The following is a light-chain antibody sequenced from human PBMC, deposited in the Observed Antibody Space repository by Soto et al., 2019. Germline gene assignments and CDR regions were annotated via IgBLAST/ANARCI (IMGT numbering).Light chain of an antibody. J-gene: IGKJ2*01. V-gene: IGKV1-9*01. CDR1: QGITTY. CDR2: AAS. Sequence: IQLTQSPSSLPASVGDRFTITCRASQGITTYLAWYQQKPGKAPKLLIYAASALQSGVPSRFSGSGSGTDFTLTISSLQPEDFATYYCLQINSSPYTFGQGTKLEIK. CDR3: LQINSSPYT.